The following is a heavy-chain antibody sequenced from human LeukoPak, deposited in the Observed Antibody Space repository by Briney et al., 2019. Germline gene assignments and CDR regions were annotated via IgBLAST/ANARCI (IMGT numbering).Heavy chain of an antibody. CDR1: GFTFSSYG. Sequence: PGGSLRLSCAASGFTFSSYGVHWVRQAPGKGLEWVAVISYDGSNKYYADSVKGRFTISRDNSKNTLYLQMNSLRAEDTAVYYCASLFSSGPLGGPWGQGTLVTVSS. D-gene: IGHD3-22*01. CDR3: ASLFSSGPLGGP. J-gene: IGHJ5*02. V-gene: IGHV3-30*03. CDR2: ISYDGSNK.